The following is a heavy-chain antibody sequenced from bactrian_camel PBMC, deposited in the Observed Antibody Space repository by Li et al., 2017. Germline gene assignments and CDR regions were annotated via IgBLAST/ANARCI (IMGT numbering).Heavy chain of an antibody. V-gene: IGHV3S55*01. J-gene: IGHJ4*01. D-gene: IGHD1*01. CDR1: RFTGSTFR. CDR3: AARRCWGCDYEY. Sequence: HVQPVESGGGSVQSGGSLRLSCVASRFTGSTFRMGWFRQFPGKERERVAAFGSDFSPNYAESVKGRFTISRDNTKNALDLQMNSLKPEDTAMYYCAARRCWGCDYEYWGQGTQVTVS. CDR2: FGSDFSP.